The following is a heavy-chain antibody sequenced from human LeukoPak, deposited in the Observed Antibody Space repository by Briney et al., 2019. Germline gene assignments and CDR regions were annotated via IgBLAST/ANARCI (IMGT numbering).Heavy chain of an antibody. V-gene: IGHV3-30*18. J-gene: IGHJ5*02. CDR3: AKDLTYSGYDLSNWFDP. CDR2: ISYDGSNK. CDR1: GFTFSNAW. D-gene: IGHD5-12*01. Sequence: GGSLRLSCAASGFTFSNAWMSWVRQAPGKGLEWVAVISYDGSNKYYADSVKGRFTISRDNSKNTLYLQMNSLRAEDTAVYYCAKDLTYSGYDLSNWFDPWGQGTLVTVSS.